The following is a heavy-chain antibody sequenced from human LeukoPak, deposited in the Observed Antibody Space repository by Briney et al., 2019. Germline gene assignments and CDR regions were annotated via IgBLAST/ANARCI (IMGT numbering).Heavy chain of an antibody. CDR1: GYTFSDFY. Sequence: GASVKVSCKASGYTFSDFYIHWVRQAPSQGLEYVGWITPKSGDTYSPQRFQGRVTMTRDASISTAYMELSSLRSDDTAVYFCASVRLADERAWAYWGQGTLVTVSS. CDR2: ITPKSGDT. CDR3: ASVRLADERAWAY. J-gene: IGHJ4*02. V-gene: IGHV1-2*02. D-gene: IGHD3-3*02.